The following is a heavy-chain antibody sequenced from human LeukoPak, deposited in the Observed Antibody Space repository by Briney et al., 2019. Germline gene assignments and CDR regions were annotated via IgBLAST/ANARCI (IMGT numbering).Heavy chain of an antibody. CDR2: IRYDGSDE. J-gene: IGHJ4*02. CDR3: ARVQRGIAVALDY. Sequence: GGSLRLSCAASGFSFNNYGMHWVRQAPGRGLEWVAFIRYDGSDEYYADSVNGRFTISRDNSKNTLYLQMNSLRAEDTAVYYCARVQRGIAVALDYWGQGTLATVSS. V-gene: IGHV3-30*02. CDR1: GFSFNNYG. D-gene: IGHD6-19*01.